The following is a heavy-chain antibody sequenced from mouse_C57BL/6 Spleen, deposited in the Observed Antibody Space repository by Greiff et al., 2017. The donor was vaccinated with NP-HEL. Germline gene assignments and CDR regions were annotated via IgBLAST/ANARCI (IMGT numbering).Heavy chain of an antibody. V-gene: IGHV1-72*01. Sequence: QVQLQQPGAELVKPGASVKLSCKASGYTFTSYWMHWVKQRPGRGLEWIGRIDPNSGGTKYNEKFKSKATLTVDKPSSTAYMQLIHLTSENSAVYYFASDYYGSSYGYFDVWGTGTTVTVSS. CDR1: GYTFTSYW. J-gene: IGHJ1*03. CDR3: ASDYYGSSYGYFDV. D-gene: IGHD1-1*01. CDR2: IDPNSGGT.